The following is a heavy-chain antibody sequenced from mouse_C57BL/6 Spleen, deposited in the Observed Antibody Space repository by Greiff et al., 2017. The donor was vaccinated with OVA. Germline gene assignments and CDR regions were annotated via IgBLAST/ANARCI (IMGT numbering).Heavy chain of an antibody. CDR3: VRHKAYAMDY. CDR2: IRSKSNNYAT. V-gene: IGHV10-1*01. CDR1: GFSFNTYA. Sequence: EVKLQESGGGLVQPKGSLKLSCAASGFSFNTYAMHWVRQAPGKGLEWVARIRSKSNNYATYYAVSVKDRFTISRDDSESMLYLQMNNLKTEDTAMYYCVRHKAYAMDYWGQGTSVTVSS. J-gene: IGHJ4*01.